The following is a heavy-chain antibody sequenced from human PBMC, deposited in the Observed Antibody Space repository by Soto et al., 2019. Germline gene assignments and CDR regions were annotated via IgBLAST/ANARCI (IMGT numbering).Heavy chain of an antibody. D-gene: IGHD2-2*01. CDR3: ARECSRTSCYGDY. CDR2: IIPILGIA. V-gene: IGHV1-69*04. CDR1: GGTFSSYT. Sequence: ASVKVSCKASGGTFSSYTISWVRQAPGQGLEWMGRIIPILGIANYAQKFQGRVTITADKSTSTAYMELSSLRSEDTAVYYCARECSRTSCYGDYWGQGTLVTVSS. J-gene: IGHJ4*02.